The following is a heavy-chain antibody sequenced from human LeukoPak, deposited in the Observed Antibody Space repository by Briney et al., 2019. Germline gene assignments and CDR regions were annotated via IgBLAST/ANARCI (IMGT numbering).Heavy chain of an antibody. CDR1: LGSISSHY. Sequence: PSETLSLTCNVSLGSISSHYWSWIRQPPGKGLEWIGEINHSGSTNYNPSLKSRVTISVDTSKNQFSLKLSSVTAADTAVYYCARGVAFDIWGQGTMVTVSS. J-gene: IGHJ3*02. V-gene: IGHV4-34*01. CDR2: INHSGST. CDR3: ARGVAFDI.